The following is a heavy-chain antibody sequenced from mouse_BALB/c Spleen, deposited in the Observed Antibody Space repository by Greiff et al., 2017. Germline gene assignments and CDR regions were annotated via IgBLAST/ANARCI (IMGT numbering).Heavy chain of an antibody. CDR2: ISSGGST. Sequence: EVQGVESGGGLVKPGGSLKLSCAASGFTFSSYAMSWVRQTPEKRLEWVASISSGGSTYYPDSVKGRFTISRDNARNILYLQMSSLRSEDTAMYYCARGRRYYAMDYWGQGTSVTVSS. J-gene: IGHJ4*01. V-gene: IGHV5-6-5*01. CDR1: GFTFSSYA. CDR3: ARGRRYYAMDY.